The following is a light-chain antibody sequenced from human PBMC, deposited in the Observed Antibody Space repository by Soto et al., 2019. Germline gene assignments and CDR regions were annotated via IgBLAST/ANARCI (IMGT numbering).Light chain of an antibody. CDR1: QSVSSN. CDR3: QQYDIWPRT. Sequence: EIVMTQSPATLSVSPGERATLSCRASQSVSSNLAWYQHKPGQAPRLLIYGASSRATGIPARFSGSGSGTEFTLTISSLQSEDFAVYYCQQYDIWPRTFGQGTKVAIK. J-gene: IGKJ1*01. V-gene: IGKV3-15*01. CDR2: GAS.